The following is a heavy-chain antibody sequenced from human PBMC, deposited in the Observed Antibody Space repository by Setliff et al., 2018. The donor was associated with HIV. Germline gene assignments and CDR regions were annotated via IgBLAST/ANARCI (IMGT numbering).Heavy chain of an antibody. J-gene: IGHJ4*02. Sequence: PSETLSLTCTVCGGSVTSYYWSWIRQPPGKGLEWIGYIYYTGNTNYNPSLQSRVTMSADTSKNHFSLKLSSVTAADTAVYYCARTPGWELRVFDYWGQGTLVTVSS. D-gene: IGHD1-26*01. CDR3: ARTPGWELRVFDY. CDR1: GGSVTSYY. CDR2: IYYTGNT. V-gene: IGHV4-59*02.